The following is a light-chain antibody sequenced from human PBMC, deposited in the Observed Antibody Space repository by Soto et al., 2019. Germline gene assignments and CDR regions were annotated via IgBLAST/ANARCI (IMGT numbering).Light chain of an antibody. V-gene: IGKV1-5*03. CDR3: QQYNSYSET. CDR2: KAS. Sequence: DIQMTQSPSTLSGSVGDRVTITCRASQTISSWLAWNQQKPGKAPKLLIYKASSLESGVPSRFSGSGSGTEFTLTISSLQPDDFATYYCQQYNSYSETFGQGTKVDIK. CDR1: QTISSW. J-gene: IGKJ1*01.